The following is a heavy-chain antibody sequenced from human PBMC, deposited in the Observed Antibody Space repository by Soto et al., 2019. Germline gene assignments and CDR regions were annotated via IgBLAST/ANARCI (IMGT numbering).Heavy chain of an antibody. Sequence: SVKVSCKDSGGIFSSFDISWVRQAPGQGLEWMGGIIPVFGTTNYAQKFQGRVTITADESTNTAYMELSSLTSDDTAMYYCARGGGPYVWFNEFWGQGTQVTVSS. CDR3: ARGGGPYVWFNEF. CDR1: GGIFSSFD. CDR2: IIPVFGTT. D-gene: IGHD3-16*01. V-gene: IGHV1-69*13. J-gene: IGHJ4*02.